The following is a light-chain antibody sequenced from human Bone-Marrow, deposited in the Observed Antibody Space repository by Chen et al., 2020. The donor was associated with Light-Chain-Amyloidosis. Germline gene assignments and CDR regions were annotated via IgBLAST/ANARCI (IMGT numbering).Light chain of an antibody. CDR3: QSTDSTATYGV. Sequence: SYELTPPPSVSVSPGQTARITCSGDALPKQYVYWFQQKPGQAPVLVMYKDNERPSGIPERFSGSSSGKTVTLTISRVQTEDEADYYCQSTDSTATYGVFGGGTQLTVL. J-gene: IGLJ3*02. CDR2: KDN. V-gene: IGLV3-25*03. CDR1: ALPKQY.